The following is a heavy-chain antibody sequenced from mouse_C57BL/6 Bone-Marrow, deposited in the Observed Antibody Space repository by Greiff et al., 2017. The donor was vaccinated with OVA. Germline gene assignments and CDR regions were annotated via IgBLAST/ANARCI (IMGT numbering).Heavy chain of an antibody. CDR3: TPYGSSPPFDV. CDR1: GFNIKDDY. CDR2: IDPENGDT. Sequence: VQLQQSGAELVRPGASVKLSCTASGFNIKDDYMHWVKQRPEQGLEWIGWIDPENGDTEYASKFQGKATITADTSSNTAYLQLSSLQSEDTAVYYCTPYGSSPPFDVWGTGTTVTVSS. V-gene: IGHV14-4*01. D-gene: IGHD1-1*01. J-gene: IGHJ1*03.